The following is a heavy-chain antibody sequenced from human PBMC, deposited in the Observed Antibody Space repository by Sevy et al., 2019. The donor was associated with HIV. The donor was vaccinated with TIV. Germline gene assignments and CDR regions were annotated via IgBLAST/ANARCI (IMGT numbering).Heavy chain of an antibody. CDR3: ARWSISIDY. J-gene: IGHJ4*02. V-gene: IGHV1-69*13. CDR1: GGTFSSYI. CDR2: ITPVLGTT. Sequence: ASVKVSCKASGGTFSSYIVSWVRQAPGQGLEWMGGITPVLGTTNYAHKFQGRVTTTADESTSTVYMEMSRLKSEDTAVYYCARWSISIDYWGQGTLVTVSS.